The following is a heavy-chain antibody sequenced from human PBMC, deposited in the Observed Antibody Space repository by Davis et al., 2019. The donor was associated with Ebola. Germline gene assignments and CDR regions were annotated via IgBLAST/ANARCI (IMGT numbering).Heavy chain of an antibody. CDR3: ATSRGGFWSGYYFWFDP. D-gene: IGHD3-3*01. CDR2: ISSSSSYI. J-gene: IGHJ5*02. CDR1: GFTFSRYW. V-gene: IGHV3-21*01. Sequence: GGSLKLSCAASGFTFSRYWMHWVRQAPGKGLEWVSSISSSSSYIYYADSVKGRFTISRDNAKNSLYLQMNSLRAEDTAVYYCATSRGGFWSGYYFWFDPWGQGTLVTVSS.